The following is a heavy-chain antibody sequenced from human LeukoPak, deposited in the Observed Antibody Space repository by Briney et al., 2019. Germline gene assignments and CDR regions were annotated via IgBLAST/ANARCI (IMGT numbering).Heavy chain of an antibody. J-gene: IGHJ4*02. V-gene: IGHV2-5*01. CDR2: ISWNDDK. Sequence: SGPTLVKPPQTLTLTCTFSGFSISTSGVGVGWIRQPPGKALEWLALISWNDDKRYSPSLRSRLTITKDTSKNQVVLTLTNMAPVDTATYYCAHRKGYWGQGTLVTVSS. CDR1: GFSISTSGVG. CDR3: AHRKGY.